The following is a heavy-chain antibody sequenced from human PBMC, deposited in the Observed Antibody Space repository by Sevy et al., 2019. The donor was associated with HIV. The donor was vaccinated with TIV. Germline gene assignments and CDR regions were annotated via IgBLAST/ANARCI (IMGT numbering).Heavy chain of an antibody. D-gene: IGHD2-2*01. CDR3: ARGLRGYCSSTSCYTYYYYGMDV. CDR1: GGSFSGYY. Sequence: SETLSLTCAVYGGSFSGYYWSWIRQPPGKGLEWIGEINHSGSTNYNPSLKSRVTISVDTSKNQFSLKLGPVTAADTAVYYCARGLRGYCSSTSCYTYYYYGMDVWGQGTTVTVSS. J-gene: IGHJ6*02. CDR2: INHSGST. V-gene: IGHV4-34*01.